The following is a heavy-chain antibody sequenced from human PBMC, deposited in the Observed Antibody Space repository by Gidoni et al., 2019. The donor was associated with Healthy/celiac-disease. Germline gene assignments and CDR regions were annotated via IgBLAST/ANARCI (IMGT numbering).Heavy chain of an antibody. J-gene: IGHJ6*02. CDR2: IIPIFGTA. CDR1: GGTFSSYA. V-gene: IGHV1-69*01. CDR3: ARYYDFWSGYYSDYYYYGMDV. D-gene: IGHD3-3*01. Sequence: QVQLVQSGAEVKKPGSSVKVSCKASGGTFSSYAISWVRQAPGQGLEWMGGIIPIFGTANYAQKFQGRVTITADESTSTAYMELSSLRSEDTAVYYCARYYDFWSGYYSDYYYYGMDVWGQGTTVTVSS.